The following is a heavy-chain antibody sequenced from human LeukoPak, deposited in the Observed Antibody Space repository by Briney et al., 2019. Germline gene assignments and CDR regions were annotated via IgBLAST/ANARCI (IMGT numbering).Heavy chain of an antibody. V-gene: IGHV4-39*01. CDR3: ARLTFPQGGY. CDR1: GGSISGNSYF. J-gene: IGHJ4*02. Sequence: PSETLSLTCTVSGGSISGNSYFWGWIRQPPGKGLEWIVSMYYSGSTYYNPSLKSRVTVSVDTSKNQFSLKLSSVTSTDTAVYYCARLTFPQGGYWGQGTLVTVSS. D-gene: IGHD2/OR15-2a*01. CDR2: MYYSGST.